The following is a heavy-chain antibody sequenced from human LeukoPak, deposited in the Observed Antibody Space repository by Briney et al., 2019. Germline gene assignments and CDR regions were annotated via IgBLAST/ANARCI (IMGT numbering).Heavy chain of an antibody. Sequence: SVKVSCKASGGTFSSYAISWVRQAPGQGREWMGRIIPIFGTANYAQKFQGRVTMTTDTSTSTAYMELRNLRSADTAVYYCARGGYVTTWWFDPWGQGTLVTVSS. CDR3: ARGGYVTTWWFDP. CDR2: IIPIFGTA. V-gene: IGHV1-69*05. CDR1: GGTFSSYA. D-gene: IGHD2/OR15-2a*01. J-gene: IGHJ5*02.